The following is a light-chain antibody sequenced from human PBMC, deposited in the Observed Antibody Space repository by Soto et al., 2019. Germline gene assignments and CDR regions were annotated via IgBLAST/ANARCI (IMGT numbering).Light chain of an antibody. J-gene: IGKJ1*01. CDR1: QNINNN. V-gene: IGKV3-15*01. Sequence: DIVMTQSPATLSVSPGGSATLSCTSSQNINNNLAWYQQRPDQPPRLLIFGASNRATGIPDRFGGSGSGTEFTLTISSLQSEDFAVYYCQQYEDWPPWTFGQGSKVEIK. CDR2: GAS. CDR3: QQYEDWPPWT.